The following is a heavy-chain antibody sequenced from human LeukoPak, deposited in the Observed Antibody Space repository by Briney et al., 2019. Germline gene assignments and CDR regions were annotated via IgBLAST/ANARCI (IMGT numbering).Heavy chain of an antibody. CDR1: GHSFTSYW. CDR3: ARRQGCSSTSCPPDS. V-gene: IGHV5-10-1*01. D-gene: IGHD2-2*01. CDR2: IDSSDSYT. Sequence: PGESLRISCKDSGHSFTSYWISWVRQMPGKGLEWMGRIDSSDSYTNYSPSFQGHVTISVDKSISTAYLQWTSLKSSDSAMYYCARRQGCSSTSCPPDSWGQGTLVTVSS. J-gene: IGHJ4*02.